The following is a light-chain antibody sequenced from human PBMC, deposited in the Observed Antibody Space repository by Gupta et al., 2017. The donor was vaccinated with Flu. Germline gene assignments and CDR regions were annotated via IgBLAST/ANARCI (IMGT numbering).Light chain of an antibody. CDR2: SDN. V-gene: IGLV1-44*01. Sequence: SNSNVGSNTVSWYHQLPGTAPKLLLYSDNQRPSGVPDRFSGSKSGTSASLAISGIQSEDEADYYCAAWDVTLNGVVFGGGTKLTVL. J-gene: IGLJ2*01. CDR3: AAWDVTLNGVV. CDR1: NSNVGSNT.